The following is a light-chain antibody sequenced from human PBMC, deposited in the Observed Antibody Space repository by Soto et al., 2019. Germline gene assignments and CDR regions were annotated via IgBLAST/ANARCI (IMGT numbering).Light chain of an antibody. V-gene: IGKV3-15*01. CDR2: GAS. J-gene: IGKJ3*01. Sequence: EIVMTQSPATLSVSPGERATLSCRASQSVSSNLACYQQKPGQAPRLLIYGASTRATGIPARVSGSGSGTEFTLTISSLQSEDFSVYYCQQYNNWPPFTVGPGTKVDIK. CDR3: QQYNNWPPFT. CDR1: QSVSSN.